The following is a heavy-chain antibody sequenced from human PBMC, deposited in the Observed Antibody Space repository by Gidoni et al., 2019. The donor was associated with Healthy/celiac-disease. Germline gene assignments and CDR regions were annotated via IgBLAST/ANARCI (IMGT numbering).Heavy chain of an antibody. CDR2: ISYDGSNK. CDR3: ASEGYSYGYDNWFDP. D-gene: IGHD5-18*01. V-gene: IGHV3-30-3*01. Sequence: QVQLVESGGGVVQPGRSLSLSCAAPGFTFSGYAMHWVRQAPGKGLEWVAVISYDGSNKYYADSVKGRFTISRDNSKNTLYLQMNSLRAEDTAVYYCASEGYSYGYDNWFDPWGQGTLVTVSS. J-gene: IGHJ5*02. CDR1: GFTFSGYA.